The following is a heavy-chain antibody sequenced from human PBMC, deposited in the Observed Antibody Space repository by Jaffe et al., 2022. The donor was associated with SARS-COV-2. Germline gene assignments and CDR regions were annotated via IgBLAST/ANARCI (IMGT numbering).Heavy chain of an antibody. J-gene: IGHJ4*02. CDR3: ARDFHRTAMVTEIDY. CDR2: ISYDGSNK. CDR1: GFTFSSYA. V-gene: IGHV3-30-3*01. D-gene: IGHD5-18*01. Sequence: QVQLVESGGGVVQPGRSLRLSCAASGFTFSSYAMHWVRQAPGKGLEWVAVISYDGSNKYYADSVKGRFTISRDNSKNTLYLQMNSLRAEDTAVYYCARDFHRTAMVTEIDYWGQGTLVTVSS.